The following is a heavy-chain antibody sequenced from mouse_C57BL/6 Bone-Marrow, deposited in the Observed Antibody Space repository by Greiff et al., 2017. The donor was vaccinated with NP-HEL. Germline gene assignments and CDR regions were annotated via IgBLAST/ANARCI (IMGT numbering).Heavy chain of an antibody. Sequence: QVTLKVCGPGILQSSQTLSLTCSFSGFSLSTSGMGVSCIRQPSGKGLEWLAHIYWDDDKRYNPSLKRRPTIPKDTSRNQVFLKMNSVYTADTATYYCARRGVGYYLVYWYLDVWGTGTTVTVSS. J-gene: IGHJ1*03. CDR1: GFSLSTSGMG. CDR3: ARRGVGYYLVYWYLDV. V-gene: IGHV8-12*01. D-gene: IGHD2-3*01. CDR2: IYWDDDK.